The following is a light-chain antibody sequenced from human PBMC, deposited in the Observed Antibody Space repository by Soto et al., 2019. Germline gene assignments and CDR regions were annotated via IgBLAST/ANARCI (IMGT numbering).Light chain of an antibody. V-gene: IGLV2-14*01. CDR1: SSDVGGYNY. J-gene: IGLJ1*01. CDR2: EVS. CDR3: SSYTSSSTFVS. Sequence: QSALTQPASVSGSPGQSITISCTGTSSDVGGYNYVSWYQQHPGKAPKLMIYEVSNRPSGVSNRFSGSKSGNTASLTISGLQAEDEADYYCSSYTSSSTFVSFGTGTKLTVL.